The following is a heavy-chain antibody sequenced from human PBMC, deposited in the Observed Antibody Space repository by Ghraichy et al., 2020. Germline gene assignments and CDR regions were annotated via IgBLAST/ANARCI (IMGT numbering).Heavy chain of an antibody. CDR1: GGSVSSGSYY. CDR3: ARLTGNWRFYYYYYMDV. D-gene: IGHD1-20*01. CDR2: IYYSGST. V-gene: IGHV4-61*01. J-gene: IGHJ6*03. Sequence: SETLSFTCTVSGGSVSSGSYYWSWIRQPPGKGLEWIGYIYYSGSTNYNPSLKSRVTISVDTSKNQFSLKLSSVTAADTAVYYCARLTGNWRFYYYYYMDVWGKGTTVTVSS.